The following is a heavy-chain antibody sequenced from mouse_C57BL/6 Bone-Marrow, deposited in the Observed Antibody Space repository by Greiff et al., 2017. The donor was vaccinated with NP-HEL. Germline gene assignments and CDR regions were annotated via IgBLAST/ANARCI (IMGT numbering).Heavy chain of an antibody. Sequence: QVQLQQPGAELVKPGASVKLSCKASGYNFTSSWMQWVKQRPGQGLEWIGKIDPSDGYTNYNQKFKGKATLTVDTSSNTAYMQLSSLTSEDSAVYYCSREGAIDYSYDEWDYFDDWGQGTTLTVSA. CDR2: IDPSDGYT. CDR3: SREGAIDYSYDEWDYFDD. CDR1: GYNFTSSW. J-gene: IGHJ2*01. D-gene: IGHD2-12*01. V-gene: IGHV1-50*01.